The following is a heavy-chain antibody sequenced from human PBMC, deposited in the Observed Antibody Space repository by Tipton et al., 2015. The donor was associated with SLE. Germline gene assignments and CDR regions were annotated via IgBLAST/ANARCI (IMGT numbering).Heavy chain of an antibody. CDR1: GGSISSHY. CDR3: AREQYDILTGYYD. J-gene: IGHJ4*02. V-gene: IGHV4-59*11. Sequence: TLSLTCTVSGGSISSHYWSWIGQPPGKGLEWIGYIYYSGSTNDNPSLKSRVTISVDTSKKQFSLKLSSVTAADTAVYYCAREQYDILTGYYDWGQGTLVTVYS. CDR2: IYYSGST. D-gene: IGHD3-9*01.